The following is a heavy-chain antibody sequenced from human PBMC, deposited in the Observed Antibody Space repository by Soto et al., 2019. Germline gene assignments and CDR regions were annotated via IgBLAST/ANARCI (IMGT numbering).Heavy chain of an antibody. Sequence: VQLVQSGAEVKKPGSSVKLSCKASGGTFNRYTISWVRQAPGQGLEWMGGIIPIFGTANYAQKFQGRVAIIEDESTSAAYMELSSLRSEDTAVYYCALWGFSDGRNSKYNYSGMDVWGQGTTVTVSS. D-gene: IGHD3-10*01. CDR3: ALWGFSDGRNSKYNYSGMDV. CDR1: GGTFNRYT. CDR2: IIPIFGTA. V-gene: IGHV1-69*01. J-gene: IGHJ6*02.